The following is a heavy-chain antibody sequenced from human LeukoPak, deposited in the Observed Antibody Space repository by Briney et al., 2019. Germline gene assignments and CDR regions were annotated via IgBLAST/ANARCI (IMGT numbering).Heavy chain of an antibody. J-gene: IGHJ6*03. D-gene: IGHD5-18*01. V-gene: IGHV3-7*01. CDR2: IKQDGSEK. CDR1: GFTFSSYW. Sequence: PGGSLRLSCAATGFTFSSYWMSWVRQAPGKGLEWVANIKQDGSEKYYVDSVKGRFTISRDNAKNSLYLQMNSLRAEDTAVYYCARDRLGYSYGPYYYYYMDVWGKGTTVTVSS. CDR3: ARDRLGYSYGPYYYYYMDV.